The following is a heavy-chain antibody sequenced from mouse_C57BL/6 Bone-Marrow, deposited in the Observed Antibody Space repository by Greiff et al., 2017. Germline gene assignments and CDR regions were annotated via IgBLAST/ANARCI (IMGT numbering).Heavy chain of an antibody. CDR3: TTRYYGSREKYYYAMED. D-gene: IGHD1-2*01. CDR1: GFNIKDDY. J-gene: IGHJ4*01. CDR2: IDPENGDT. Sequence: EVQLQESGAELVRPGASVKLSCTASGFNIKDDYMHWVKQRPEQGLEWIGWIDPENGDTEYASKFQGKATITADTSSNTAYLQLSSLTSGDTAVYYCTTRYYGSREKYYYAMEDWGQGTSVTVSS. V-gene: IGHV14-4*01.